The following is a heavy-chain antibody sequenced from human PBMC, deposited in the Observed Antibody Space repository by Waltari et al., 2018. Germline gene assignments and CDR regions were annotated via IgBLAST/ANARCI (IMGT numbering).Heavy chain of an antibody. Sequence: QVQLVQSGAEVKKPGASVTVSCESSGYTFTGYYLHWVRQAPGQGLEWRGWINTDSGDTNFAQKFQGRVTMTRDTSINTAYMELKRLRSDDTAVYYCSRGDCTSATCYAGKDYWGQGTLVTVSS. CDR3: SRGDCTSATCYAGKDY. CDR2: INTDSGDT. D-gene: IGHD2-2*01. V-gene: IGHV1-2*02. CDR1: GYTFTGYY. J-gene: IGHJ4*02.